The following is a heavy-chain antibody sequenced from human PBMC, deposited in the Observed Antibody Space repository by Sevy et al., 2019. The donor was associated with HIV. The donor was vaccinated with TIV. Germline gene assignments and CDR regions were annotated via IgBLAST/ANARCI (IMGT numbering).Heavy chain of an antibody. CDR1: GFTFSSDS. CDR2: ISSSSSTI. V-gene: IGHV3-48*02. D-gene: IGHD3-9*01. J-gene: IGHJ4*02. Sequence: GGSLRLSCAASGFTFSSDSMNWVRQAPGKGLEWVSYISSSSSTIYYADSVKGRFTISSDNAKNSLYLQMNSLRDEDTAVYYCARERYYDILTGIDYWGQGTLVTVSS. CDR3: ARERYYDILTGIDY.